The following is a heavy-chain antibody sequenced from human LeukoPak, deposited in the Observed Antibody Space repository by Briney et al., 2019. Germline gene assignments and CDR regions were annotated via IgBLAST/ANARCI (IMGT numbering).Heavy chain of an antibody. CDR1: GYTFTNYA. CDR2: IHPSTGNP. J-gene: IGHJ3*02. CDR3: AREGYGDILETAFDI. Sequence: ASVKVSCKTSGYTFTNYAMNWVRQAPGQGLEWMGWIHPSTGNPTYAQGFTGRFVFSLDTSVSTAYLQISSLKAEDTAVYYCAREGYGDILETAFDIWGQGTMVTVSS. V-gene: IGHV7-4-1*02. D-gene: IGHD4-17*01.